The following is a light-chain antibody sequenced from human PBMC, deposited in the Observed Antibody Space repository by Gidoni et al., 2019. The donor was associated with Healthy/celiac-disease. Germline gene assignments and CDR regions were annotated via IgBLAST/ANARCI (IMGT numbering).Light chain of an antibody. CDR2: GAS. J-gene: IGKJ2*01. Sequence: VLTQSPCTLSLSPGERATISCRASQSVSSSYLSWYQQKPGQAPRLLIYGASSRATGIPDRFSGSGSGTDFTLTISRLEPEDFAVYYCQQYGSSPQTFGQGTKLEIK. V-gene: IGKV3-20*01. CDR1: QSVSSSY. CDR3: QQYGSSPQT.